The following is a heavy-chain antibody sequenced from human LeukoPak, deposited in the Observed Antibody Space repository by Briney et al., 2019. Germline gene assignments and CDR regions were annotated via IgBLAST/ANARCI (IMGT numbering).Heavy chain of an antibody. D-gene: IGHD5-18*01. CDR3: ANGYPPMSAQTLPFDY. CDR2: ISSDGSTK. J-gene: IGHJ4*02. CDR1: GFTFSSFG. V-gene: IGHV3-30*18. Sequence: GGSLTLSCAASGFTFSSFGLHWVRQAPAKGLEWVGRISSDGSTKNYADSVKGRVTIPRDNSKNTLFLQMNSLRAEDTAVYYCANGYPPMSAQTLPFDYWGQGTLVTVSS.